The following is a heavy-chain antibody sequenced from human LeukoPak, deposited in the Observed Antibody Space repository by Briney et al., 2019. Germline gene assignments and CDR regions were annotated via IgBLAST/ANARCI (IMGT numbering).Heavy chain of an antibody. CDR2: ISSSSSYI. V-gene: IGHV3-21*01. Sequence: GGSLRLSCAASGFTFNNYAMNWVRQAPGKGLEWVSSISSSSSYIYYADSVKGRFTISRDNAKNSLYLQMNSLRAEDTAVYYCAREMIAAAGEITFDYWGQGTLVTVSS. J-gene: IGHJ4*02. D-gene: IGHD6-13*01. CDR3: AREMIAAAGEITFDY. CDR1: GFTFNNYA.